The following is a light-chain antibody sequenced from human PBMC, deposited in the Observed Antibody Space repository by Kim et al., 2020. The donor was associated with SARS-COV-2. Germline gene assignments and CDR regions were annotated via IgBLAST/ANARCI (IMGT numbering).Light chain of an antibody. J-gene: IGKJ2*03. CDR3: LQSLELPYS. CDR1: QTIGGS. Sequence: SVTPKEKVTITCQASQTIGGSLHWYQQKPDQSPNLLIKFASQSIPGVPSRFSGSGYGTDFTLTINSLEAEDAATYYCLQSLELPYSFGQGTKLEIK. CDR2: FAS. V-gene: IGKV6-21*02.